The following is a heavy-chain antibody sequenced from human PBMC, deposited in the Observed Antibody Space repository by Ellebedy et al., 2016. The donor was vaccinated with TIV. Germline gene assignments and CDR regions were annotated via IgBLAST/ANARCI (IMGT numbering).Heavy chain of an antibody. Sequence: SETLSLXCTVSGGSISSGDYYWSWIRQHPGKGLEWIGYIYYSGSTYYNPSLKSRVTISVDTSKNQFSLKLSSVTAADTAVYYCASCSIAVAAHDGWGQGTLVTVSS. J-gene: IGHJ4*02. V-gene: IGHV4-31*03. D-gene: IGHD6-19*01. CDR3: ASCSIAVAAHDG. CDR1: GGSISSGDYY. CDR2: IYYSGST.